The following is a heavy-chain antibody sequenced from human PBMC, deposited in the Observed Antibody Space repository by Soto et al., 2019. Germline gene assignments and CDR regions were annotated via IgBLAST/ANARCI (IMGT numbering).Heavy chain of an antibody. CDR2: IDPSGGGT. J-gene: IGHJ5*02. V-gene: IGHV1-46*01. CDR3: ARDRVDCSGGNCWRSVEDT. Sequence: QVQLVQSGAEVKKPGASVKVSCKASGYTFTSYYMHWVRQAPGQGLEWMGIIDPSGGGTSYAQKFQGRLNMTRDTSPXXVXLELSSLRSEDTAGYYCARDRVDCSGGNCWRSVEDTWGQGTLVTVSS. CDR1: GYTFTSYY. D-gene: IGHD2-15*01.